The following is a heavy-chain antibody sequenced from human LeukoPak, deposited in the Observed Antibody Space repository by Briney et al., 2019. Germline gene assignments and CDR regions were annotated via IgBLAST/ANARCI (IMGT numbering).Heavy chain of an antibody. J-gene: IGHJ4*02. D-gene: IGHD3-10*01. CDR2: ISYDGNNK. CDR1: GFTFSSYG. CDR3: ARDRPLHRGVYDY. Sequence: QAGGSLRLSCAASGFTFSSYGMHWVRQAPGKGLEWVAVISYDGNNKYYADSMKGRSTISRDNSKNTLYLQMNSLRAEDTAVYYCARDRPLHRGVYDYWGQGTLVTVSS. V-gene: IGHV3-30*19.